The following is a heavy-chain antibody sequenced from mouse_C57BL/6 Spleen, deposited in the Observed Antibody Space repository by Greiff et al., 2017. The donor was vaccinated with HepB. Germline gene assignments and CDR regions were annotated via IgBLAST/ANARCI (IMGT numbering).Heavy chain of an antibody. CDR1: GYTFTSYW. CDR2: IDPSDSYT. J-gene: IGHJ2*01. Sequence: QVQLQQPGAELVRPGTSVKLSCKASGYTFTSYWMHWVKQRPGQGLEWIGVIDPSDSYTNYNQKFKGKATLTVDTSSSTAYMQLSSLTSEDAAVYYCARGREDYDDWGKGTTLTVSS. V-gene: IGHV1-59*01. CDR3: ARGREDYDD. D-gene: IGHD2-13*01.